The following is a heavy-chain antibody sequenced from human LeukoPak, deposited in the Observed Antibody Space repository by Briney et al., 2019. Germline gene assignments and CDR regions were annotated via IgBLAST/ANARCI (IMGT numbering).Heavy chain of an antibody. J-gene: IGHJ6*02. V-gene: IGHV1-18*01. Sequence: VASVKVSCKASGYTFTSYGISWVRQAPGQGLEWMGWISAYNADTRYAQKFQGRLTMTTDTSTSTACMELRSLRSDDTAVYYCARVPLRQPKDNSNWYFHGMDVWGQGTTVIVSS. CDR3: ARVPLRQPKDNSNWYFHGMDV. CDR1: GYTFTSYG. CDR2: ISAYNADT. D-gene: IGHD2/OR15-2a*01.